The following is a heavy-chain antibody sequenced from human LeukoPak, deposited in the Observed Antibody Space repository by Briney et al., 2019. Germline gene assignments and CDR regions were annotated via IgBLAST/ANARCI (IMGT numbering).Heavy chain of an antibody. Sequence: GGSLRLSCAASEFTVSSNYMNWVRQAPGKGLEWVSFIYSGGSTYYADSVRGRFTISRDTAKNSLYLEMNSLRAEDTAVYFCARAIRTIDSYWGQGTLVTVSS. J-gene: IGHJ4*02. V-gene: IGHV3-66*01. D-gene: IGHD1/OR15-1a*01. CDR3: ARAIRTIDSY. CDR1: EFTVSSNY. CDR2: IYSGGST.